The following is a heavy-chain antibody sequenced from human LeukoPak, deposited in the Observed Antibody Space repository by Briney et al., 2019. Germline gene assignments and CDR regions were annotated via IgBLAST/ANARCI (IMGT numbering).Heavy chain of an antibody. CDR2: IGNYNGKI. V-gene: IGHV1-18*01. CDR3: ASERGYCSSTSCLRDAFDI. CDR1: GDNFASYG. J-gene: IGHJ3*02. Sequence: PWASVKVSCKASGDNFASYGVSWVRKAPGQGLEWMAWIGNYNGKIEYAQKFQGRVTVTTDTSANTAYLELRSLTSDDTAVYYCASERGYCSSTSCLRDAFDIWGQGTMVTVSS. D-gene: IGHD2-2*01.